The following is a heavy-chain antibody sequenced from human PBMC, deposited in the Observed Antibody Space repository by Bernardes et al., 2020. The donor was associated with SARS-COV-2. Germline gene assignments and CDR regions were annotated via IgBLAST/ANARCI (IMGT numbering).Heavy chain of an antibody. CDR1: GFTFSSYA. Sequence: GGSLRLSCAASGFTFSSYAMHWVRQAPGKGLEWVAVISYDGSNKYYADSVKGRFTISRDNSKNTLYLQMNSLRAEDTAVYYCARPYSSSWYGLGIDYWGQGTLVTVSS. CDR2: ISYDGSNK. J-gene: IGHJ4*02. CDR3: ARPYSSSWYGLGIDY. V-gene: IGHV3-30*01. D-gene: IGHD6-13*01.